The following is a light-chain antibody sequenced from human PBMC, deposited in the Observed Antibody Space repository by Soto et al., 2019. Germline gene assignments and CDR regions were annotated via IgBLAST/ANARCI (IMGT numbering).Light chain of an antibody. CDR1: SSDVGGYNY. V-gene: IGLV2-8*01. Sequence: QSALTQPPSASGSPGQSVTISCTGTSSDVGGYNYVSWYQQHPGKAPKLMIYEVTKRPSGVPDRFSGSKSGNTASLTVSGLQAEDEDDYYCSAYSGSNKVLFGGGTKLTVL. J-gene: IGLJ2*01. CDR2: EVT. CDR3: SAYSGSNKVL.